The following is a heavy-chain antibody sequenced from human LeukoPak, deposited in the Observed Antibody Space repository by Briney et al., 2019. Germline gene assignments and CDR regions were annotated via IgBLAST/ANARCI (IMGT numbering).Heavy chain of an antibody. D-gene: IGHD3-22*01. CDR1: GFTVTNYN. CDR3: ARGAHYYYDSSGYSYADDY. J-gene: IGHJ4*02. V-gene: IGHV3-21*01. Sequence: GGSLRLSCAASGFTVTNYNMNWVRQAPGKGLEWVSSISSSSSYIYYTDSVKGRFTISRDNAKNSLYLQMNSLRAEDTAVYYCARGAHYYYDSSGYSYADDYWGQGTLVTVSS. CDR2: ISSSSSYI.